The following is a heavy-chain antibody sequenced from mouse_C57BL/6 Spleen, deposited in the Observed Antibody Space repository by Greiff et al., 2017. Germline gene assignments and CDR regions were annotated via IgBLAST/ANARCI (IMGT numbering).Heavy chain of an antibody. CDR2: IDPSDSYT. D-gene: IGHD2-5*01. CDR3: ARGVDSNSLYAMDY. V-gene: IGHV1-50*01. Sequence: QVQLQQPGAELVKPGASVKLSCKASGYTFTSYWMQWVKQRPGQGLEWIGEIDPSDSYTNYNQKFKGKATLTVDTSSSTAYMQLSSLTSEDSAVYDCARGVDSNSLYAMDYWGQGTSVTVSS. CDR1: GYTFTSYW. J-gene: IGHJ4*01.